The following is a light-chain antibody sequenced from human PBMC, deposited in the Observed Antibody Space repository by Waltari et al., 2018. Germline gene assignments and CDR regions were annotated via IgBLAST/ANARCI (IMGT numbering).Light chain of an antibody. CDR2: EVN. CDR1: RTDVGSYSR. J-gene: IGLJ3*02. V-gene: IGLV2-18*02. CDR3: SSYTSSTTLV. Sequence: QSALTQPPPVSGSPGQSVTISCTGTRTDVGSYSRVSWYQQPPGSAPKVLIDEVNKRPSGVPDRFSGSKSGNTASLTISGLQPEDEADYYCSSYTSSTTLVFGGGTSLTVL.